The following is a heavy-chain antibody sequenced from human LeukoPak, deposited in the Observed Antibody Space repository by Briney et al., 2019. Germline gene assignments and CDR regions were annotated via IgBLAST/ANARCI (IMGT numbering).Heavy chain of an antibody. Sequence: GGSLRLSCAASGFTFSGSAVHWVRQASGKGLEWVGRIRGKANSYATAYAASVKGRFTISRDDSKNTAYLQMNSLKTEDTTVYYCTGSHYDSSGYYYFWGQGTLVTVSS. CDR3: TGSHYDSSGYYYF. D-gene: IGHD3-22*01. CDR2: IRGKANSYAT. V-gene: IGHV3-73*01. J-gene: IGHJ4*02. CDR1: GFTFSGSA.